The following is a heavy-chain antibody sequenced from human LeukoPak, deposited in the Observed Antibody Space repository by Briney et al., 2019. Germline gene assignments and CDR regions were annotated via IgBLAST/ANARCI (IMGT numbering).Heavy chain of an antibody. D-gene: IGHD3-10*01. Sequence: GGSLRLSCAASGFTFSSYWMSWVRQAPGKGLEWVANIKQDGSEKYYVDSVKGRFTISRDNAKNSLYLQMNSLRAEDTAVYYCATLYYPRAYYYYYGMDVWGKGTTVTVSS. CDR3: ATLYYPRAYYYYYGMDV. CDR1: GFTFSSYW. J-gene: IGHJ6*04. CDR2: IKQDGSEK. V-gene: IGHV3-7*03.